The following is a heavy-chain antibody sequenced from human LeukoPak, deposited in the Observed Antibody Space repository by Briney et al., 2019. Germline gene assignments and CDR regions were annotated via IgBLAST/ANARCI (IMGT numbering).Heavy chain of an antibody. V-gene: IGHV3-74*01. CDR3: ARDYQQLVRGDWFDP. D-gene: IGHD6-13*01. CDR1: GFTFSSYW. Sequence: GGSLRLSCAASGFTFSSYWMHWVRQAPGKGLVWVSRINSDGSSTSYADSVKGRFTISRDNAKNTLYLQMNSLRAEDTAVYYCARDYQQLVRGDWFDPWGQGTLVTVSS. CDR2: INSDGSST. J-gene: IGHJ5*02.